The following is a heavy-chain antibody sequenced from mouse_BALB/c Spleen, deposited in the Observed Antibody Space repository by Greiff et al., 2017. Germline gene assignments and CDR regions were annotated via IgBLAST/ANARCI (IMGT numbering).Heavy chain of an antibody. CDR3: ARGAGLRQGNYYAMDY. Sequence: EVKLMESGPGLVKPSQSLSLTCSVTGYSITSGYYWNWIRQFPGNKLEWMGYISYDGSNNYNPSLKNRISITRDTSKNQFFLKLNSVTTEDTATYYCARGAGLRQGNYYAMDYWGQGTSVTVSS. CDR1: GYSITSGYY. V-gene: IGHV3-6*02. CDR2: ISYDGSN. J-gene: IGHJ4*01. D-gene: IGHD2-4*01.